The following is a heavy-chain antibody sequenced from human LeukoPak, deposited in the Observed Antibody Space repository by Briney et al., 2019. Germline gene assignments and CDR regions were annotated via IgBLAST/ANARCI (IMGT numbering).Heavy chain of an antibody. CDR1: GFSLSTSGMC. J-gene: IGHJ4*02. Sequence: SGPTLVKPTQTLTLTCTFSGFSLSTSGMCVSWIRQPPGKALEWLARIDWDDDKYYSTSLKTRLTISKDTSKNQVVLTMTNMDPVDTATYYCARTRYYYDSSGYPALFDYWGQGTLVTVSP. D-gene: IGHD3-22*01. CDR3: ARTRYYYDSSGYPALFDY. V-gene: IGHV2-70*11. CDR2: IDWDDDK.